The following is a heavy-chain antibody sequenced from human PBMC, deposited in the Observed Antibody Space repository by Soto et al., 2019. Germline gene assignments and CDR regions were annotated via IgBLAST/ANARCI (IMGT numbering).Heavy chain of an antibody. CDR3: ARVDSSGWYDY. CDR1: GFIFSTYA. V-gene: IGHV3-30-3*01. J-gene: IGHJ4*02. D-gene: IGHD6-19*01. CDR2: ISYDGSNK. Sequence: GGSLRLSCAASGFIFSTYAMHWVRQAPGKGLEWVAVISYDGSNKYYADSVKGRFTISRDNSKNTLYLQMNSLRAEDTAVYYCARVDSSGWYDYWGQGTQVTVSS.